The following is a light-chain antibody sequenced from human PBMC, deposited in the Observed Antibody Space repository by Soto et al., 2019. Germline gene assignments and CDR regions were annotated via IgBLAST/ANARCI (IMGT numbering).Light chain of an antibody. CDR1: QSVSSN. Sequence: EIVMTQSPTTLSVSPGERVTLSCRASQSVSSNLAWYQQRPGQAPRLLIYGASTRPTDIPARFSGSGSGTEFTLTISSLQSEDFAVYYCQHYHTWPPSTVGQGTNLEIK. CDR2: GAS. CDR3: QHYHTWPPST. V-gene: IGKV3-15*01. J-gene: IGKJ2*02.